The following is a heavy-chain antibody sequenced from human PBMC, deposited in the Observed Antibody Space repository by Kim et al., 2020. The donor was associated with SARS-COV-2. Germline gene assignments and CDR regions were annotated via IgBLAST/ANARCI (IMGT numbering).Heavy chain of an antibody. Sequence: GGSLRLSCAASGFTFSSYSMNWVRQAPGKGLEWVSYISSSSSTIYYADSVKGRFTISRDNAKNSLYLQMNSLRAEDTAVYYCARADSFWRKDYYYYGMDVWGQGTTVTVSS. D-gene: IGHD5-18*01. V-gene: IGHV3-48*04. CDR1: GFTFSSYS. CDR3: ARADSFWRKDYYYYGMDV. CDR2: ISSSSSTI. J-gene: IGHJ6*02.